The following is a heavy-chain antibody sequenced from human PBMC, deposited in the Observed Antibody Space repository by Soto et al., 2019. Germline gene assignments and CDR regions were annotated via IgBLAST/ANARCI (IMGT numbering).Heavy chain of an antibody. CDR1: GFTFSSYG. Sequence: QVQLVESGGGVVQPGRSLRLSCAASGFTFSSYGMHWVRQAPGKGLEWVAVISYDGSNKYYADSVKGGFTISRDNSKNTLYLQMNSLRAEDTAVYYCAGDYDYYYYYYMVVWVKGTTVTVSS. CDR3: AGDYDYYYYYYMVV. CDR2: ISYDGSNK. J-gene: IGHJ6*03. D-gene: IGHD4-17*01. V-gene: IGHV3-30*03.